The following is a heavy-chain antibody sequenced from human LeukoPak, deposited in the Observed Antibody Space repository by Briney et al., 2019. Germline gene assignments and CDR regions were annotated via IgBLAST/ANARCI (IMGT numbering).Heavy chain of an antibody. J-gene: IGHJ6*02. CDR3: TSRRYSSL. Sequence: GGSLRLSCAASGFTFSNDWMSWVRQAPGKGLEWVGSIKSKTDGGTTDYAAPVKGRFTISRDDSKNTLYLQMNSLKTEDTAVYYCTSRRYSSLWGQGTTVTVSS. CDR1: GFTFSNDW. CDR2: IKSKTDGGTT. D-gene: IGHD6-13*01. V-gene: IGHV3-15*01.